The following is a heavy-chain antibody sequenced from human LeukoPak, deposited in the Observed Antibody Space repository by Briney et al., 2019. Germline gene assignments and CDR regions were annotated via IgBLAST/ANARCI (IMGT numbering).Heavy chain of an antibody. CDR1: GSTFSDYY. CDR2: IKTDGSSS. D-gene: IGHD3-22*01. Sequence: GGSLRPSCAAPGSTFSDYYMHWVRHPPGKGLAWFARIKTDGSSSNYADSVKGRFTISRDNSKNTLYLQMNSLRAEDTAVYYCARASSYYDSSGPGDWGQGTLVTVSS. CDR3: ARASSYYDSSGPGD. J-gene: IGHJ4*02. V-gene: IGHV3-74*01.